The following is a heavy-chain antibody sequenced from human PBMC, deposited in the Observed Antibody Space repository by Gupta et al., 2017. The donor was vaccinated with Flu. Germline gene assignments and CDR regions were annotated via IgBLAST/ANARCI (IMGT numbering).Heavy chain of an antibody. CDR2: VKSQIYGGTT. D-gene: IGHD3-9*01. V-gene: IGHV3-15*01. J-gene: IGHJ2*01. CDR3: ATVRRAYEALTGDYQDWFLDL. Sequence: VGRVKSQIYGGTTDYAAPVKGRFTISRDDSKNMLYLQMNSLKIEDTAVYYCATVRRAYEALTGDYQDWFLDLWGRGTLVTVSS.